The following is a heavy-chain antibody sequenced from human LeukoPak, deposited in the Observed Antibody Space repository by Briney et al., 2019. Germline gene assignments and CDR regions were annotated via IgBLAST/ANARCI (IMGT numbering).Heavy chain of an antibody. Sequence: NPSETLSLTCTVSGGSISSYYWSWIRQPPGKGLEWIGEINHSGSTNYNPSLKSRVTISVDTSKNQFSLKLSSVTAADTAVYYCARGLSATLGYCSSTSCRRVYFDYWGQGTLVTVSS. V-gene: IGHV4-34*01. CDR2: INHSGST. CDR3: ARGLSATLGYCSSTSCRRVYFDY. D-gene: IGHD2-2*01. J-gene: IGHJ4*02. CDR1: GGSISSYY.